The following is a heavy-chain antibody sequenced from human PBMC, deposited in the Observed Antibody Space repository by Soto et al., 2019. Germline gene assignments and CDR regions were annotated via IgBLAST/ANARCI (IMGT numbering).Heavy chain of an antibody. CDR2: IDPSDSYT. J-gene: IGHJ6*02. CDR3: ARRPXGDSSSASPVGYYGMDV. CDR1: GYSFTSYW. D-gene: IGHD6-13*01. Sequence: GESLKISCKGSGYSFTSYWISWVRQMPGKGLEWMGRIDPSDSYTNYSPSFQGHVTISADKSISTAYLQWSSLKASDTAMYYCARRPXGDSSSASPVGYYGMDVWGQGTTVTVSS. V-gene: IGHV5-10-1*01.